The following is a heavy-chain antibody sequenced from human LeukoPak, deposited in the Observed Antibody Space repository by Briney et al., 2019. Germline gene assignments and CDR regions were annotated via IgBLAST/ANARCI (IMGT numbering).Heavy chain of an antibody. Sequence: ASVKVSCKASGYTFTSYGISWVRQAPGQGLEWMGWMNPNSGNTGYAQKFQGRVTMTTDTSTSTVYMELRSLRFDDTAVYYCARDPGYYGSGSYYGYWGQGTLVTVSS. D-gene: IGHD3-10*01. CDR2: MNPNSGNT. CDR1: GYTFTSYG. V-gene: IGHV1-18*01. J-gene: IGHJ4*02. CDR3: ARDPGYYGSGSYYGY.